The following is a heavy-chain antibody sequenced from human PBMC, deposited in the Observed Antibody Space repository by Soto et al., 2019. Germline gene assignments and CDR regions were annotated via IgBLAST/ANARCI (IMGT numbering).Heavy chain of an antibody. CDR1: GGSISSYY. J-gene: IGHJ5*02. Sequence: SETLSLTCTVSGGSISSYYWSWIRQPPGKGLEWIGYIYYTGSTNYNPSLKSRVTISVDTSKNQFSLKLSSVTAADTAVYYCARASGCSGDSCAFDPWGQGILGTVSS. CDR3: ARASGCSGDSCAFDP. CDR2: IYYTGST. V-gene: IGHV4-59*01. D-gene: IGHD2-15*01.